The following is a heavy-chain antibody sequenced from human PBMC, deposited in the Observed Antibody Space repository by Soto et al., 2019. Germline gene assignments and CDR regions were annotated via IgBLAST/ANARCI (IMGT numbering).Heavy chain of an antibody. CDR3: AKDRGQWLVQEDYFDY. Sequence: GGSLRLSCAASGFTFSSYGMHWVRQAPGKGLEWVAVISYDGSNKYYADSVKGRFTISRDNSKNTLYLQMNSLRAEDTAVYYCAKDRGQWLVQEDYFDYWGQGTLVTVSS. CDR2: ISYDGSNK. J-gene: IGHJ4*02. CDR1: GFTFSSYG. D-gene: IGHD6-19*01. V-gene: IGHV3-30*18.